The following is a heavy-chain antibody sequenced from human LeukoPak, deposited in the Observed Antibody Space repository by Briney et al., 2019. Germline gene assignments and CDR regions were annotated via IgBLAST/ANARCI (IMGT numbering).Heavy chain of an antibody. V-gene: IGHV1-69*06. CDR2: IIPIFGTA. Sequence: SVKVSCKASGGTFSSYAISWVRQAPGQGLEWMGGIIPIFGTANYAQKFQGRVTITADKSTSTAYMELSSLRSEDTAVYYCAVDLHVDIVATIDYYYMDVWGKGTTVTVSS. J-gene: IGHJ6*03. D-gene: IGHD5-12*01. CDR1: GGTFSSYA. CDR3: AVDLHVDIVATIDYYYMDV.